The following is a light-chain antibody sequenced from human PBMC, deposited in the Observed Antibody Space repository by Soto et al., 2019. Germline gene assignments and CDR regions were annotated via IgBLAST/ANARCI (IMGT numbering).Light chain of an antibody. CDR2: GNI. V-gene: IGLV1-40*01. J-gene: IGLJ1*01. Sequence: QSVLTQPPSLSGAPGQRVTISCTGSSSNIGAGYDVHWYQQLPGTAPKLLVYGNINRPSGVPDRFSGSKSGTSASLAITGLQAEDEADYYCQSYDSSLSVSVFGTGTKLTVL. CDR1: SSNIGAGYD. CDR3: QSYDSSLSVSV.